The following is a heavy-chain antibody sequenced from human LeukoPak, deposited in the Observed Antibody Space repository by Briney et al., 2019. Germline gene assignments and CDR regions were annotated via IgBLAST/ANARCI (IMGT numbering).Heavy chain of an antibody. CDR2: ITSGGDYI. CDR1: GFTFNTFN. D-gene: IGHD3-9*01. Sequence: PGGSLRLSCAASGFTFNTFNMNSVPQAPGKGLEWVSSITSGGDYIYYADSVKGRFTTSRDNAKNSLSLQLNSLRVEDTAVYYCARGHYDVLAASYKWTPDYWGQGTLVTVSS. V-gene: IGHV3-21*01. CDR3: ARGHYDVLAASYKWTPDY. J-gene: IGHJ4*02.